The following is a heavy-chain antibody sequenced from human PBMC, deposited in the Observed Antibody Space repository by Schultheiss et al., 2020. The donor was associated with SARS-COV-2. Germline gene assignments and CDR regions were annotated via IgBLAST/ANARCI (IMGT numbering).Heavy chain of an antibody. CDR1: GFTFSDYY. D-gene: IGHD7-27*01. CDR3: ARPPSTGDPQPFFDY. J-gene: IGHJ4*02. Sequence: GGSLRLSCAASGFTFSDYYMSWIRQAPGKGLEWVSYISSSGSTIYYADSVKGRFTISRDNAKNSLYLQMNSLRAEDTAVYYCARPPSTGDPQPFFDYWGQGTLVTVSS. CDR2: ISSSGSTI. V-gene: IGHV3-11*04.